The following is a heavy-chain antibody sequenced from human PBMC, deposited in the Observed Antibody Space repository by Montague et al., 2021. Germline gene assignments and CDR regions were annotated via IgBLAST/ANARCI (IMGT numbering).Heavy chain of an antibody. V-gene: IGHV3-33*01. D-gene: IGHD1-26*01. Sequence: SLRLSCAASGFSFNVYGMHWVRQAPGKGLEWVAVVGHDGNYEKYADPVRGRFIVSRDNSRTTLYLQLNSLRAEDTAVYYCARDFRVGTYFDYLGQGTLVTVSS. CDR3: ARDFRVGTYFDY. CDR1: GFSFNVYG. J-gene: IGHJ4*02. CDR2: VGHDGNYE.